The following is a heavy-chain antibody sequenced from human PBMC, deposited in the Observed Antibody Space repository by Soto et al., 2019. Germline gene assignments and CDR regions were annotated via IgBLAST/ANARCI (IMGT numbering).Heavy chain of an antibody. V-gene: IGHV3-74*01. J-gene: IGHJ6*03. D-gene: IGHD2-21*01. CDR2: MKSDGGSA. Sequence: EVQLVESGGGLVQPGGSLRLSCAASGFTFSDFWLHWVRQAPEKGLVWVSRMKSDGGSANYADSVKGRFTIFRDNAKNTLYLQMDSLRAEDTTVYYCARGAKGAYYVDVWGKGTTVTVSS. CDR1: GFTFSDFW. CDR3: ARGAKGAYYVDV.